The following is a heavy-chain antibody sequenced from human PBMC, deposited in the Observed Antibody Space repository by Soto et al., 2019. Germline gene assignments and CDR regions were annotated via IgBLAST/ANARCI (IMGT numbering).Heavy chain of an antibody. CDR1: GYSFASYW. J-gene: IGHJ4*02. V-gene: IGHV5-51*01. CDR3: ARHFYDYLDY. Sequence: GESLKISCQGSGYSFASYWIAWVRQMPGKDLEGMGIIYPGDSDTRYSPSFQGQVTISADKSLRTAYLQWTSLKASDTAMYYCARHFYDYLDYWGQGILVTVSS. D-gene: IGHD3-16*01. CDR2: IYPGDSDT.